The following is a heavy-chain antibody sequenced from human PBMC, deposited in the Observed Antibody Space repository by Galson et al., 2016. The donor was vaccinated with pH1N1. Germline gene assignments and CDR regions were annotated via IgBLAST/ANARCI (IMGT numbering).Heavy chain of an antibody. Sequence: SVKVSRKASGYSFTRYYVHWVRQAPGQGLEWMGIITPTDGSTRYAQKLQGRVAMTRDTSTSTVYMELSSLRSEDRAVYYCARDPSYCGGDCYLGGAFDIWGQGTMVTVSS. CDR2: ITPTDGST. CDR1: GYSFTRYY. J-gene: IGHJ3*02. CDR3: ARDPSYCGGDCYLGGAFDI. D-gene: IGHD2-21*02. V-gene: IGHV1-46*04.